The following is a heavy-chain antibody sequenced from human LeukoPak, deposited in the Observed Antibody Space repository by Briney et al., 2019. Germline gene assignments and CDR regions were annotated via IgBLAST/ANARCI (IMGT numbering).Heavy chain of an antibody. CDR1: GGSISGYY. J-gene: IGHJ4*02. V-gene: IGHV4-59*01. CDR2: IYYSGST. Sequence: SETLSLTCTVSGGSISGYYRSWIRQPPGKGLEWIGYIYYSGSTNYNPSLKSRVTISVDTSKNQFSLKLSSVTAADTAVYYCARDRSEFDYWGQGTLVAVSS. CDR3: ARDRSEFDY.